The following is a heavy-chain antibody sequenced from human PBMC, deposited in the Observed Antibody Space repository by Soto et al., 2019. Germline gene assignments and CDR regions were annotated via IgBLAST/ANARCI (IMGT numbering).Heavy chain of an antibody. CDR2: ISGSGGST. D-gene: IGHD3-9*01. V-gene: IGHV3-23*01. J-gene: IGHJ6*02. Sequence: QLLESGGGLVQPGGSLRLSCAASGFTFSIYSMNWVRQAPGKGLEWVSLISGSGGSTHYADSAEGRFTISRDNSKNTLYLEMDSLRAEDTAVYYCAKVVKYDVLTGYYKGPDYYGMDVWGQGTTVTVSS. CDR3: AKVVKYDVLTGYYKGPDYYGMDV. CDR1: GFTFSIYS.